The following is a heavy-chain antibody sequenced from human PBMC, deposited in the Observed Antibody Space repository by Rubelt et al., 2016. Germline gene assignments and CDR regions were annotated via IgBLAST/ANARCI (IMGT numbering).Heavy chain of an antibody. D-gene: IGHD4/OR15-4a*01. Sequence: EVQLVESGGGLVQPGGSLRLSCGASGFTFSSYAMSWVRQAPGKGLEWVSSISGSGGSTYYPDSVTGRFTISRNHSKNTLALQMNRLRAEETAVYYCARYTGKGPPMVLPFDSWGQGTLVTVSS. CDR2: ISGSGGST. CDR1: GFTFSSYA. J-gene: IGHJ4*02. V-gene: IGHV3-23*04. CDR3: ARYTGKGPPMVLPFDS.